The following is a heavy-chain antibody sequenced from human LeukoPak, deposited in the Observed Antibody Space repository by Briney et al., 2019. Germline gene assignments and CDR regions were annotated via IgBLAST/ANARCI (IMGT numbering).Heavy chain of an antibody. J-gene: IGHJ4*02. CDR2: IYYSGST. CDR3: ASLTYWGYYFDY. Sequence: SETLSLTCTVSGGSISSYYWSWIRQPPGKGLEWIGSIYYSGSTYYNPSLKSRVTISVDTSKNQFSLKLSSVTAADTAVYYCASLTYWGYYFDYWGQGTLVTVSS. V-gene: IGHV4-39*01. D-gene: IGHD2-21*01. CDR1: GGSISSYY.